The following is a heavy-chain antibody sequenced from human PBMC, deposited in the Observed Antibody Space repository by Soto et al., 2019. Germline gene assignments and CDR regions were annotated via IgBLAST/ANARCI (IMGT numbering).Heavy chain of an antibody. Sequence: QVQLVEAGGGVVQPGRSLRLSCAASGFTFSNYAMHWVRQAPGKGLEWVAVLSYDGSNKYYADSVKGRFTISRDNSKNTLYLQMNSLSVEDTAVYYCARVVPAAMYYYYGMDVWGQGTTVTVS. CDR1: GFTFSNYA. CDR2: LSYDGSNK. V-gene: IGHV3-30*03. J-gene: IGHJ6*02. D-gene: IGHD2-2*01. CDR3: ARVVPAAMYYYYGMDV.